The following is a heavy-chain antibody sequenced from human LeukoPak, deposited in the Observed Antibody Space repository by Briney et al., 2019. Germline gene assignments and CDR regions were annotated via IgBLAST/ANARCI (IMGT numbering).Heavy chain of an antibody. D-gene: IGHD6-13*01. CDR1: GFTVSSNY. V-gene: IGHV3-48*01. CDR2: ISVSGGII. J-gene: IGHJ4*02. Sequence: GGSLRLSCAASGFTVSSNYMTWVRQAPGKGLEWVSYISVSGGIIYYADSVRGRFTISRDNAKNSLFLQMNSLTVEDTAVYYCAREASYSSSWATFDNWGQGTLVTV. CDR3: AREASYSSSWATFDN.